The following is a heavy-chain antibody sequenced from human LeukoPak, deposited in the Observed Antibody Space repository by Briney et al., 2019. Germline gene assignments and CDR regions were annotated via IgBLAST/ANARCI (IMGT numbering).Heavy chain of an antibody. CDR1: GGSISSGGYS. D-gene: IGHD2-2*01. CDR3: ARLQVVPAARNWFDP. J-gene: IGHJ5*02. Sequence: SQTLSLTCAVSGGSISSGGYSWSWIRQPPGKGLEWIGYIYHSGSTYYNPSLKSRVTISVDRSKNQFSLKLSSVTAADTAVYYCARLQVVPAARNWFDPWGQGTLVTVSS. V-gene: IGHV4-30-2*01. CDR2: IYHSGST.